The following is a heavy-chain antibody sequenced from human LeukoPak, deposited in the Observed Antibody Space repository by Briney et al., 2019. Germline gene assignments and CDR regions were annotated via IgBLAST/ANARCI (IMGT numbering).Heavy chain of an antibody. J-gene: IGHJ4*02. Sequence: GRSLRLSCAAAGFTFRHYAVHWVRQAPGRGLEWVAVLSFDGAHKYYAESVKGRFTISRDNSNNTLFLQMDSLRIEDTALYYCVRARAGGLDYWGQGTLVTVSS. D-gene: IGHD3-10*01. V-gene: IGHV3-30*04. CDR2: LSFDGAHK. CDR1: GFTFRHYA. CDR3: VRARAGGLDY.